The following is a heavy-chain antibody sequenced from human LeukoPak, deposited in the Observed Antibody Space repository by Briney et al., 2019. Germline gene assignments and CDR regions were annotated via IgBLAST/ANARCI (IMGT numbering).Heavy chain of an antibody. CDR1: GYTFTGYY. CDR3: ARDRLPYSSSWYGRLDY. Sequence: ASVEVSCKASGYTFTGYYMHWVRQAPGQGLEWMGWINPNSGGTNYAQKFQGRVTMTRDTSISTAYMELSRLRSDDTAVYYCARDRLPYSSSWYGRLDYWGQGTLVTVSS. D-gene: IGHD6-13*01. CDR2: INPNSGGT. V-gene: IGHV1-2*02. J-gene: IGHJ4*02.